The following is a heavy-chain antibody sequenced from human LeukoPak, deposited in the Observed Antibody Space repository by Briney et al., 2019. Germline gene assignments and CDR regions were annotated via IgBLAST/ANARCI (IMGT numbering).Heavy chain of an antibody. V-gene: IGHV4-59*01. D-gene: IGHD2-2*01. CDR2: IYYSGST. CDR3: ARDVPGGY. CDR1: GGSISGYY. Sequence: RTSETLSLSCTVSGGSISGYYWSWIRQPPGMGLEWIGYIYYSGSTNYNPSLKSRVTISVDTSKNQFTLKLSSVTAADTAVYYCARDVPGGYWGQGTLVTVSS. J-gene: IGHJ4*02.